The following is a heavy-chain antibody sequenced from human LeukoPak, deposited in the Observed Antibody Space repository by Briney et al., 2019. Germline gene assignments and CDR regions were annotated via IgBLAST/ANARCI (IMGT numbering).Heavy chain of an antibody. Sequence: SETLSLTCTVSGASISAFHWTWFRQPAGKTLEWIGLIYRSGSTLFNPSLKSRVAMSLDLTKNQLSLRLTSLTAADTAMYYCARKDGDYWGQGTLVTVSS. CDR2: IYRSGST. J-gene: IGHJ4*02. CDR3: ARKDGDY. CDR1: GASISAFH. V-gene: IGHV4-4*07.